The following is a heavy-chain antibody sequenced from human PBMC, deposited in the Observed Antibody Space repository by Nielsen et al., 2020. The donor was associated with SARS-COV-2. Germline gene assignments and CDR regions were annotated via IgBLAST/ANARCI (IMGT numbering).Heavy chain of an antibody. CDR3: AKARAGRYPQSRILDN. Sequence: GGSLRLSCAASGFTFTSHWMSWVRQAPGKGLEWVSVIGDDGTGINYANSVKGRFTISRDNSKNTLYLQMNSLRAEDTAVYYCAKARAGRYPQSRILDNWAQGTLVTVSA. J-gene: IGHJ4*02. V-gene: IGHV3-23*01. D-gene: IGHD2-21*01. CDR1: GFTFTSHW. CDR2: IGDDGTGI.